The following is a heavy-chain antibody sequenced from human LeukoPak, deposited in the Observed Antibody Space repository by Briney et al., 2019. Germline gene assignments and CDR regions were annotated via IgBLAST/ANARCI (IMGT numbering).Heavy chain of an antibody. CDR1: GFTFSSYA. CDR2: ISGSGGST. Sequence: GGSLRLTCAASGFTFSSYAMSWVRQAPGKGLEWVSAISGSGGSTYYADSVKGRFTISRDNSKNTLYLQMNSLRAEDTAVYYCAKGFGYYDSSFDYWGQGTLVTVSS. J-gene: IGHJ4*02. V-gene: IGHV3-23*01. CDR3: AKGFGYYDSSFDY. D-gene: IGHD3-22*01.